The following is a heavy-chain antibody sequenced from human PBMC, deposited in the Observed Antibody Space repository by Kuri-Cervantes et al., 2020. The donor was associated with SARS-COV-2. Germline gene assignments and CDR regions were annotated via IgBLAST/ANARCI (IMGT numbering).Heavy chain of an antibody. V-gene: IGHV1-2*02. D-gene: IGHD2-2*02. CDR1: GYTFTGYY. CDR3: ARGGKYQLLYLCEYYFDY. CDR2: INPNRGGT. Sequence: ASVKVSCKASGYTFTGYYMHWVRQAPGQGLEWMGWINPNRGGTNYAQKFQGRVTMTRDTSISTAYMELSRLRSDDTAVYYCARGGKYQLLYLCEYYFDYWGQGTLVTVSS. J-gene: IGHJ4*02.